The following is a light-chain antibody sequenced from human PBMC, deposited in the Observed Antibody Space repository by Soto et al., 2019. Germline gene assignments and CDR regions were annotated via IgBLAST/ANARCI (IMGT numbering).Light chain of an antibody. Sequence: DIQMTQSPSTLSASVGDRVTITCRASQSISRGLAWYQQKPGKAPKLLIYDASSLESGVPSRFSGSGSGTEFSLTISSLQPDDFGSYYCQHMRTFGQGTKVDIK. V-gene: IGKV1-5*01. J-gene: IGKJ1*01. CDR2: DAS. CDR3: QHMRT. CDR1: QSISRG.